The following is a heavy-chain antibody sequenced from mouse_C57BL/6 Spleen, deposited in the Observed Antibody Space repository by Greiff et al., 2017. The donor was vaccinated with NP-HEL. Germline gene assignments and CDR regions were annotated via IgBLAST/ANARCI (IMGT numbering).Heavy chain of an antibody. CDR3: ARDSSGYVLYAMDY. J-gene: IGHJ4*01. CDR1: GYAFTNYL. V-gene: IGHV1-54*01. Sequence: VQLVESGAELVRPGTSVKVSCKASGYAFTNYLIEWVKQRPGQGLEWIGVINPGSGGTNYNEKFKGKATLTADKSSSTAYMQLSSLTSEDSAVYFCARDSSGYVLYAMDYWGQGTSVTVSS. CDR2: INPGSGGT. D-gene: IGHD3-2*02.